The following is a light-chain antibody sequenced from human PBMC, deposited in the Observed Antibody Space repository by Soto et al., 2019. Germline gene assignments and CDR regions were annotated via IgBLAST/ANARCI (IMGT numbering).Light chain of an antibody. CDR2: DVS. V-gene: IGLV2-14*01. Sequence: QSVLTQPASVCGSPGQSITISCTGTSSDVGGYNYVSWYQQHPGKAPKLMIYDVSNRPSGVSNRFSGSKSGNTASLTISGLQAEDEADYYCSTYTSSSTLCGFGTGTKVTVL. CDR3: STYTSSSTLCG. CDR1: SSDVGGYNY. J-gene: IGLJ1*01.